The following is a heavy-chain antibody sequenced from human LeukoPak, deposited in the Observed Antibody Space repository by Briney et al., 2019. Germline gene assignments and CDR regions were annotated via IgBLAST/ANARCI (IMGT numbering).Heavy chain of an antibody. CDR1: GYTFTSYS. CDR2: ISAYNGNT. D-gene: IGHD6-13*01. J-gene: IGHJ4*02. CDR3: ARDEDIAAAGRMVDY. Sequence: GASVKVSCKASGYTFTSYSISWVRQAPGQGLEWMGWISAYNGNTNYAQKLQGRVTMTTDTSTSTAYMELRSLRSDDTAVYYCARDEDIAAAGRMVDYWGQGTLVTVSS. V-gene: IGHV1-18*01.